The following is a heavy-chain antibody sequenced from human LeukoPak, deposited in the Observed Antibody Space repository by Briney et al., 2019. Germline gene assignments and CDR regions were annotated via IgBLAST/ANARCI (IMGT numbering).Heavy chain of an antibody. CDR1: GYTFTGYY. D-gene: IGHD3-10*01. V-gene: IGHV1-69*06. CDR2: IIPIFGTA. CDR3: ARDLYGSGKYFYYMDV. J-gene: IGHJ6*03. Sequence: ASVKVSCKASGYTFTGYYMHWVRQAPGQGLEWMGGIIPIFGTANYAQKFQGRVTITADKSTSTAYMELSSLRSEDTAVYYCARDLYGSGKYFYYMDVWGKGTTVTVSS.